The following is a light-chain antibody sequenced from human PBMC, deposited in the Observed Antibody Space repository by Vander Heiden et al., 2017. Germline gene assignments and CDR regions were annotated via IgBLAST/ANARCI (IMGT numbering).Light chain of an antibody. V-gene: IGKV1-33*01. Sequence: DIQMTQSPSSLSASVGDRVTITCQASQDISNYLNWYQQKPGKAPKLLIYDASNLETGVPSRSSGSGSGTDFTFTISSLQPEDFATYYCQQDYNLPLTFGGGTKVEIK. J-gene: IGKJ4*01. CDR2: DAS. CDR1: QDISNY. CDR3: QQDYNLPLT.